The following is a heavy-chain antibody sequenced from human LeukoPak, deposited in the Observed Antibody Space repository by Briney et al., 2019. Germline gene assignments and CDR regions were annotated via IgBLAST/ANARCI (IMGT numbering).Heavy chain of an antibody. D-gene: IGHD6-19*01. J-gene: IGHJ4*02. CDR3: VRVSTGWYFDY. V-gene: IGHV1-2*02. Sequence: ASVKVSCRASGYTFTDFSDYYIHWVRQAPGQGLEWMGWINPNSGATYYAHKFQGRVTMTRDTAINTAYMELSRLTSDDTVVYFCVRVSTGWYFDYWGQGTLLSVSS. CDR1: GYTFTDFSDYY. CDR2: INPNSGAT.